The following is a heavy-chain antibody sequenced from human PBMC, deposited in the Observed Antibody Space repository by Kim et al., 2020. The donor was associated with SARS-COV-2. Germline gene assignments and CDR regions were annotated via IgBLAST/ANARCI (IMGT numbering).Heavy chain of an antibody. J-gene: IGHJ4*02. V-gene: IGHV3-74*01. CDR3: ASRVGGWAVY. D-gene: IGHD6-19*01. CDR1: GFTFESFW. Sequence: GGSLRLSCAASGFTFESFWMHWVRQAPGKGLVWVSSIQGDGAKTNYADSVKGRLTISRDNTKNTLYLHINSLRVEDTAVYYCASRVGGWAVYWGQETVVTVS. CDR2: IQGDGAKT.